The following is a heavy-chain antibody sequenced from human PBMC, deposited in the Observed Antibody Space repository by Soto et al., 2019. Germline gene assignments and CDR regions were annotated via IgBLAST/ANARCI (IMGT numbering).Heavy chain of an antibody. CDR3: AGDTNGLHY. Sequence: GSLRLSCAASGLIFSNYKMHWFRQAPGKGLVWVSRINTDGSITDYADSVKGRFTVSRDNAKNTMYLQMSSLTADDTAVYYCAGDTNGLHYWGQGTLVTVSS. J-gene: IGHJ4*02. V-gene: IGHV3-74*01. D-gene: IGHD2-8*01. CDR2: INTDGSIT. CDR1: GLIFSNYK.